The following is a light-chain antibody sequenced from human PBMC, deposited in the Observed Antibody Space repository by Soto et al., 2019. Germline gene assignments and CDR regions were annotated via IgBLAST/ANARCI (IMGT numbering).Light chain of an antibody. Sequence: QSVLTQPPSASGTPGQRVTISCSGSNSNIGGNTVNWYQQLPGTAPKLLIYSDDQRPSGVPGRFSGSKSGTSGSLAISGLQSEDQADYYCPAWDDSLNGVVFGGGTKLTVL. V-gene: IGLV1-44*01. CDR1: NSNIGGNT. J-gene: IGLJ2*01. CDR2: SDD. CDR3: PAWDDSLNGVV.